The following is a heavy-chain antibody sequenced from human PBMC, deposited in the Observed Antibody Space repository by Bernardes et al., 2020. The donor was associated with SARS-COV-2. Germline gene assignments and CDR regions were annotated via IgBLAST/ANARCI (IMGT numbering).Heavy chain of an antibody. J-gene: IGHJ4*02. CDR3: AKWQYSYGFFDF. D-gene: IGHD5-18*01. V-gene: IGHV4-4*07. CDR1: GGPISNKY. CDR2: IYTSGST. Sequence: SETLSLTCTVSGGPISNKYWTWTRQPAGKGLEWIGHIYTSGSTNYNTSLRSRVTMSVDTSKNQFSLKLYSLTAADTAVYYCAKWQYSYGFFDFWGQGTLVTVSS.